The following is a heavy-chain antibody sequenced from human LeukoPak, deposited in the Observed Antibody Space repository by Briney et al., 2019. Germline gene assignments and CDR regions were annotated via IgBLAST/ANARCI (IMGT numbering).Heavy chain of an antibody. J-gene: IGHJ4*02. CDR1: GDSINSINYY. D-gene: IGHD3-3*01. Sequence: SETLSLTCTVSGDSINSINYYWGWIRQPPGKGLEWIGSIYDSGSTYYNPSLKSRVTISVDTSKNQFSLRLSSVTAADTAIYYVHSQFLEGLLDYWGQGTRFTVSP. V-gene: IGHV4-39*01. CDR3: HSQFLEGLLDY. CDR2: IYDSGST.